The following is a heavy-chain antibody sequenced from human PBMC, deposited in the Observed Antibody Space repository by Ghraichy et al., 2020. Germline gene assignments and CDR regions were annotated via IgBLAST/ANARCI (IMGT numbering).Heavy chain of an antibody. V-gene: IGHV3-23*01. D-gene: IGHD2-15*01. CDR2: ISGSGGST. Sequence: GGSLRLSCAASGFTFSSYAMSWVRQAPGKGLEWVSAISGSGGSTYYADSVKGRFTISRDNSKNTLYLQMNSLRAEDTAVYYCVRYCSGGSCYSRYYYGMDVWGQGTTVTVSS. J-gene: IGHJ6*02. CDR3: VRYCSGGSCYSRYYYGMDV. CDR1: GFTFSSYA.